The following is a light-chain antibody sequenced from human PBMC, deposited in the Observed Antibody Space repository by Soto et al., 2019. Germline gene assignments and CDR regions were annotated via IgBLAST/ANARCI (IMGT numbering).Light chain of an antibody. CDR2: DVS. Sequence: QSVLTQPASVSGSPGQSIAISCTGTSSDVGGYNYVSWYQQHPGKAPKPMVYDVSNRPSGVSNRFSGSKSGNTASLTISGLQADYEADYYCSSYTSCSTYVFGTGTKVTVL. CDR1: SSDVGGYNY. J-gene: IGLJ1*01. CDR3: SSYTSCSTYV. V-gene: IGLV2-14*01.